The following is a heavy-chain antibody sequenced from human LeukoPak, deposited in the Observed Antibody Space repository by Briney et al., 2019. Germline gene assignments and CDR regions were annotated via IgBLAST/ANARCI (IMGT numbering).Heavy chain of an antibody. V-gene: IGHV5-51*01. CDR3: VRQRGGYDEFDV. J-gene: IGHJ3*01. D-gene: IGHD3-3*01. CDR1: GYSFSSYW. CDR2: IYPGDSDS. Sequence: GESLRISCKGSGYSFSSYWIGRVRQMPGKGLEWVGIIYPGDSDSRYSPPFRGQVSMSVDKSNRTAHLRWSSLKASDTAMYFCVRQRGGYDEFDVWGQGTMVTVSS.